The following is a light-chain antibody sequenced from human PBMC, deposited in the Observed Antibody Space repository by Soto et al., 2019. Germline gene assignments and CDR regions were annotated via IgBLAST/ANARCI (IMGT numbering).Light chain of an antibody. V-gene: IGKV3-20*01. CDR2: GAS. Sequence: EIVLTQSPGTLSLSPGERATLSCRASQSVSSSFLAWYQQKPGQAPRLLIYGASSRATGITDRFSGSGSGTDFTLTISRLEPEDFAVYYCQQYYNSPWTFGQGTKVEIK. J-gene: IGKJ1*01. CDR1: QSVSSSF. CDR3: QQYYNSPWT.